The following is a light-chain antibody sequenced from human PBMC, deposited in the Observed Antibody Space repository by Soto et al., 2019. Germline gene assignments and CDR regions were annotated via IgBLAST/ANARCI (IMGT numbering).Light chain of an antibody. CDR2: WAS. J-gene: IGKJ2*01. V-gene: IGKV4-1*01. CDR1: QSVLYSSNITNY. CDR3: QQYESTPPT. Sequence: DIVMTQSPDSLAVSLGERATINCKSSQSVLYSSNITNYLAWYQQRPGQPPKLLIYWASTRESGVPDRFSGSGSGTDFTLTITSLQAEDVAVYYCQQYESTPPTFGQGTKLEIK.